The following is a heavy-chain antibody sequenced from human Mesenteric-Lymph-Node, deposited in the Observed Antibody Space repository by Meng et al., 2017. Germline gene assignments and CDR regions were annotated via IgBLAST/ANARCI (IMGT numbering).Heavy chain of an antibody. CDR1: VYTFTGYY. CDR3: ASLGYCSGGSCYLPPFDY. Sequence: QVQLVQSVAEVKKPGASVKVSCKASVYTFTGYYMHWVRQAPGQGLEWMGRINPNSGGTNYAQKFQGRVTMTRDTSISTAYMELSRLRSDDTAVYYCASLGYCSGGSCYLPPFDYWGQGTLVTVSS. V-gene: IGHV1-2*06. CDR2: INPNSGGT. D-gene: IGHD2-15*01. J-gene: IGHJ4*02.